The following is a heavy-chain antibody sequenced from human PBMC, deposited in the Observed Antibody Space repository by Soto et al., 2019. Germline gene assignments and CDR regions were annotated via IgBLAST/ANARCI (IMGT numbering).Heavy chain of an antibody. J-gene: IGHJ6*02. CDR3: ARGWDFSSGPYGMDV. CDR1: GYTFTGYY. V-gene: IGHV1-2*04. CDR2: INPNSGGT. Sequence: GASVKVSCKASGYTFTGYYMHWVRQAPGQGLEWMGWINPNSGGTNYAQKFQGWVTMTRDTSISTAYMELSRLRSDDTAVYYCARGWDFSSGPYGMDVWGQGTTVTVSS. D-gene: IGHD3-3*01.